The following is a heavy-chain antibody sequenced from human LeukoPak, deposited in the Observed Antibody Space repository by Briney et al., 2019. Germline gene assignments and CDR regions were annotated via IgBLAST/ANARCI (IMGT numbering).Heavy chain of an antibody. CDR1: GFTFSSYS. Sequence: PGGSLRLSCAASGFTFSSYSMHWVRQAPGKGLESVSAIISNGGSTYYANSVKGRFTISRDNSKNTLYLQMGSLRVEDMAVYYCARVRMGATVSDLYYYYMDFWGKGTTVTVSS. V-gene: IGHV3-64*01. D-gene: IGHD1-26*01. CDR2: IISNGGST. J-gene: IGHJ6*03. CDR3: ARVRMGATVSDLYYYYMDF.